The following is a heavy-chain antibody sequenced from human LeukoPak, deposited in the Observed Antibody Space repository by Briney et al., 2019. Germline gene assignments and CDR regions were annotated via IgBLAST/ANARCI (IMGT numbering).Heavy chain of an antibody. Sequence: PSETLSLTCTVSGNSFGDYYWSWIRQPAGKGLEWIGRIYTSGSTTYNPSLKSRVTMSVDTSKSQFSLNLMSVTAADTAVYYCTRGSYYYDSSGGSPRLDYWGQGTLVIVSS. CDR1: GNSFGDYY. J-gene: IGHJ4*02. CDR2: IYTSGST. CDR3: TRGSYYYDSSGGSPRLDY. V-gene: IGHV4-4*07. D-gene: IGHD3-22*01.